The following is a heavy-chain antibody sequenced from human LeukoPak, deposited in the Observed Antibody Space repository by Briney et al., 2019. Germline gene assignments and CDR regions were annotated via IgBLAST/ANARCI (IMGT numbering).Heavy chain of an antibody. Sequence: GGSLRLSCAASGFTFSDYYMSWIRQAPGKGLEWVSYISSSGSTIYYADSVKGRFTISRDNAKNSLYLQMNSLRAEDTAVYYCARDRSGYDYYYYYYMDVWGKGTTVTISS. CDR2: ISSSGSTI. CDR1: GFTFSDYY. CDR3: ARDRSGYDYYYYYYMDV. D-gene: IGHD5-12*01. V-gene: IGHV3-11*01. J-gene: IGHJ6*03.